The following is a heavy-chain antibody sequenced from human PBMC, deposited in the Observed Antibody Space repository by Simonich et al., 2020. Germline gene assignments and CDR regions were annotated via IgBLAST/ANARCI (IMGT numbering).Heavy chain of an antibody. Sequence: QVQLVQSGAEVKKPGASVTVSCKASGYPLTGYYLPWVRQAPVQGLEWVRGINPNSGGTNNAQKLQGRGTMTRHTSISTAYMELSRLRSDDTAVYYCARVRFEAFDIWGQGTMVTVSS. CDR3: ARVRFEAFDI. CDR2: INPNSGGT. V-gene: IGHV1-2*02. J-gene: IGHJ3*02. CDR1: GYPLTGYY.